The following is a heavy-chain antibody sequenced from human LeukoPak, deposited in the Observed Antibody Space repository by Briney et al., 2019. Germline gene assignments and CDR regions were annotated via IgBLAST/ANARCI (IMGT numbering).Heavy chain of an antibody. J-gene: IGHJ6*03. CDR1: GFTFSNYW. CDR3: GRVDLRTFHHNYYMDV. V-gene: IGHV3-7*01. D-gene: IGHD1-14*01. CDR2: INEDGSEK. Sequence: GGSLRLSCAASGFTFSNYWMGWVRQAPGKGLERVVNINEDGSEKYYVDSVKGRFTISRDNAKKSLYLQMNSLRAEDTAVYYCGRVDLRTFHHNYYMDVWGKGTTVTVSS.